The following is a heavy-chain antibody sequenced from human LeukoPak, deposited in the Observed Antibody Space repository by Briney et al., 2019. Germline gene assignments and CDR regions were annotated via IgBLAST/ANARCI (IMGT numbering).Heavy chain of an antibody. D-gene: IGHD3-10*01. CDR2: IYTSGST. CDR1: GGSISSGSYY. J-gene: IGHJ4*02. V-gene: IGHV4-61*02. Sequence: SETLSLTCTVSGGSISSGSYYWSWIRQPAGTGLEWIGRIYTSGSTNYNPSLKSRVTISVDTSKNQFSLKLSSVTAADTAVYFCARGFRGPNFDHWGQGTLVPVSS. CDR3: ARGFRGPNFDH.